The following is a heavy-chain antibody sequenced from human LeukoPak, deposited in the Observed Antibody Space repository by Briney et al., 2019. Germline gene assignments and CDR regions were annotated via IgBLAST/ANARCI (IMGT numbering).Heavy chain of an antibody. J-gene: IGHJ4*02. CDR2: IWYDGSNK. Sequence: GGSLRLSCAASGFTSSSYGMHWARQAQGKGLKWVAFIWYDGSNKYYADSVKGRFTISRDNSKNTLYLQMNSLRAEDTAVYYCAREAGSGSYYGSFDYWGQGTLVTVSS. D-gene: IGHD3-10*01. CDR1: GFTSSSYG. V-gene: IGHV3-33*01. CDR3: AREAGSGSYYGSFDY.